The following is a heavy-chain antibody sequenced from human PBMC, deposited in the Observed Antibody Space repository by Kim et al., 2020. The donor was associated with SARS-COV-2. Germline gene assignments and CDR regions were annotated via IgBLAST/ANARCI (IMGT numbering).Heavy chain of an antibody. D-gene: IGHD6-19*01. Sequence: GGSLRLSCAASGFTFSSYWMSWVRQAPGKGLEWVANIKQDGSEKYYVDSVKGRFTISRDNAKNSLYLQMNSLRAEDTAVYYCARDAGYSSGWPTDYFDYWGQGTLVTVSS. CDR3: ARDAGYSSGWPTDYFDY. V-gene: IGHV3-7*01. CDR2: IKQDGSEK. J-gene: IGHJ4*02. CDR1: GFTFSSYW.